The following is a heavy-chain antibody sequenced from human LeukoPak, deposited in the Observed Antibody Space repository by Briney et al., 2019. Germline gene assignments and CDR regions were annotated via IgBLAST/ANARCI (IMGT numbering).Heavy chain of an antibody. J-gene: IGHJ3*02. V-gene: IGHV3-11*04. D-gene: IGHD5-24*01. Sequence: GGSLRLSCAASGFTFSDYYMSWIRQAPGKGLEWVSYISSSGSTIYYADSVKGRFTISRDNAKNSLYLQMNSLRAEDTAVYYCARDVDGYNYLHAFDIWGQGTMDTVSS. CDR1: GFTFSDYY. CDR3: ARDVDGYNYLHAFDI. CDR2: ISSSGSTI.